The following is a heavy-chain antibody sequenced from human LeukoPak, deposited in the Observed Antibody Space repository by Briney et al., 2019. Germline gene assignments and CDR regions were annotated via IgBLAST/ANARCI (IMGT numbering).Heavy chain of an antibody. CDR2: IYYSGST. J-gene: IGHJ5*02. Sequence: PSETLSLTCTVSGGSISSSSYYWGWIRQPPGKGLEWIGSIYYSGSTYYNPSLKSRVTISVDTSKNQFSLKLSSVTAADTAVYYCARASFWSGYYTGSSWVDPWGQGALVTVSS. CDR1: GGSISSSSYY. D-gene: IGHD3-3*01. CDR3: ARASFWSGYYTGSSWVDP. V-gene: IGHV4-39*07.